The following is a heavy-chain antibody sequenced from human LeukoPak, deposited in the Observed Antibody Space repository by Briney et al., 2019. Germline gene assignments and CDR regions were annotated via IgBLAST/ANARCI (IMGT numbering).Heavy chain of an antibody. CDR1: GGTFSSYA. V-gene: IGHV1-69*01. J-gene: IGHJ3*02. D-gene: IGHD1-26*01. Sequence: ASVKVSYKASGGTFSSYAISWVRQAPGQGLEWMGGIIPIFGTANYAQKFQGRVTITADESTSTAYMELSSLRSEDTAVYYCARVGATMAINFRGAFDIWGQGTMVTVSS. CDR2: IIPIFGTA. CDR3: ARVGATMAINFRGAFDI.